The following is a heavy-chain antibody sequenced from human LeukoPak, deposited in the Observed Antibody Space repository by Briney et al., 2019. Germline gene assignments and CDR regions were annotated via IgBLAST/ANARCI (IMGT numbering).Heavy chain of an antibody. CDR3: ARDSFETDIDY. Sequence: PGGSLRLSCAVSGFTFSTYWMSWVRQAPGKGLEWAANIKEDGSEQYYVNSLKGRFTISRDNVKNSLYLQINSLRVEDSAVYYCARDSFETDIDYWGQGTLVTVSS. V-gene: IGHV3-7*01. J-gene: IGHJ4*02. D-gene: IGHD1-14*01. CDR2: IKEDGSEQ. CDR1: GFTFSTYW.